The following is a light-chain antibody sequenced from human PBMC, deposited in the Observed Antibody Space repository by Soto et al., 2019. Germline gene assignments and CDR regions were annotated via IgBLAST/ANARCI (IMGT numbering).Light chain of an antibody. Sequence: QSALTQPRSVSGSPGQSVTISCTGTSSDVGGYNYVSWYQQHPGRAPKLMIYDVNKRPSGVPDRFSGSKSGNRASLTISGLQAEDEADYYCCSYAGSYSYVFGPGNKLTVL. CDR1: SSDVGGYNY. CDR3: CSYAGSYSYV. J-gene: IGLJ1*01. CDR2: DVN. V-gene: IGLV2-11*01.